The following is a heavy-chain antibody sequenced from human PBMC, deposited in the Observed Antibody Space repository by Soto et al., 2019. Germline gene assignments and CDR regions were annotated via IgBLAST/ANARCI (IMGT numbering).Heavy chain of an antibody. J-gene: IGHJ4*02. CDR3: AHGEGIVKSIVYFDY. D-gene: IGHD1-26*01. V-gene: IGHV1-24*01. Sequence: ASVKVSCKVSGYFLTALSIHWVRQAPGKGLEWMGGFDREDGETIYAQKFQGRVTMMEDTSTDSAYMELSSLTSGDTAIYYCAHGEGIVKSIVYFDYWGQGTLVTVSS. CDR1: GYFLTALS. CDR2: FDREDGET.